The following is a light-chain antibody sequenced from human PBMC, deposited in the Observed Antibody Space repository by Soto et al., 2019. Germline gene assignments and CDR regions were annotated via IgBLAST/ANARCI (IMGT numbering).Light chain of an antibody. J-gene: IGKJ1*01. CDR3: QQYNNWPRT. Sequence: IVLTETPVTLSWSPGERAPMSYRVSQSVSSSYLAWYQQKPGQAPRLLIYDVSNRATGTPARFSGSGSGTDFTLTISSLEPEDFAVYYCQQYNNWPRTFGQGTKVDI. CDR2: DVS. V-gene: IGKV3D-20*02. CDR1: QSVSSSY.